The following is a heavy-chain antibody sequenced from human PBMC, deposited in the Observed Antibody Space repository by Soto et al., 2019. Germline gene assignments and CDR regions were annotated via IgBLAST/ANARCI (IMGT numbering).Heavy chain of an antibody. CDR3: ARDRRLGYSYGPGTYYYGMDV. CDR2: IIPIFGTA. J-gene: IGHJ6*02. D-gene: IGHD5-18*01. CDR1: GGTFSSYA. Sequence: ASVKVSCKASGGTFSSYAISWVRQAPGQGLEWMGGIIPIFGTANYAQKFQGRVTITADESTSTAYMELSSLRSEDTAVYYCARDRRLGYSYGPGTYYYGMDVWGQGTTVTVS. V-gene: IGHV1-69*13.